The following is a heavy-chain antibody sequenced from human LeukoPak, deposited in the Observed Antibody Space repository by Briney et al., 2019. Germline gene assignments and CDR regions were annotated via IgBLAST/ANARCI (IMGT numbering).Heavy chain of an antibody. J-gene: IGHJ4*02. CDR1: GGSFSGYY. CDR3: ARAQTN. V-gene: IGHV4-34*01. D-gene: IGHD4-11*01. CDR2: INHSGST. Sequence: PSETLSLTCAVYGGSFSGYYWSWIRQPPGKGLEWIGEINHSGSTNYNPSLKSRVTISVDTSKNQFSLKLSSVTAADTAVYYCARAQTNWGQGTLVTVSS.